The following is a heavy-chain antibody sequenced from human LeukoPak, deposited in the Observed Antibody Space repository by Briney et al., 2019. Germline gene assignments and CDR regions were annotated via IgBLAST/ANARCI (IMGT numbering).Heavy chain of an antibody. CDR3: ARGEMASITHYYFDQ. D-gene: IGHD5-24*01. CDR1: GFIFSSCA. V-gene: IGHV3-23*01. CDR2: NRGSGGST. J-gene: IGHJ4*02. Sequence: PGGSLRLSCAASGFIFSSCAMSWVRQAPGKGLGLVSCNRGSGGSTYCTDSVKGRFTISRDISKNTLYLQKYSLRAEETALYYCARGEMASITHYYFDQWGQGTLVTVSS.